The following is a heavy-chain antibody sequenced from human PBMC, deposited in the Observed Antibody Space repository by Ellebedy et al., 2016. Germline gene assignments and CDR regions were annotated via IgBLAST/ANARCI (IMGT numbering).Heavy chain of an antibody. V-gene: IGHV3-7*03. CDR2: IKEDGSEE. J-gene: IGHJ5*02. Sequence: GESLKISCAASGFTFSLNWMYWVRQAPGKGLEWVANIKEDGSEEYYVDSVKGRFTISRDNAKNSLYLQMNSLRAEDTAVYYCASGRTAAGVFNWFDPWGQGTLVTVSS. D-gene: IGHD2-8*01. CDR1: GFTFSLNW. CDR3: ASGRTAAGVFNWFDP.